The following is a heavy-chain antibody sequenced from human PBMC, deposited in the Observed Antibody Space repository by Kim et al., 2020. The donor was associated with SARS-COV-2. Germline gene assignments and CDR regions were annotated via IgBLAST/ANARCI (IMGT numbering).Heavy chain of an antibody. CDR2: INPNSGDT. V-gene: IGHV1-2*02. Sequence: ASVKVSCKASGYTFSGYYMHWVRQAPGQGLEWMGWINPNSGDTNYAQKFQGRVTMTRDTSISTAYMALTRLRSDDTAVYYCARGHYYYGIDVWGQGTTVTVSS. CDR3: ARGHYYYGIDV. CDR1: GYTFSGYY. J-gene: IGHJ6*02.